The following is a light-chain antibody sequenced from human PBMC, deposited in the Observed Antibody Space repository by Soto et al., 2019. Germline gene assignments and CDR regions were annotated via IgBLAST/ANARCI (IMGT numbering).Light chain of an antibody. CDR2: GAS. J-gene: IGKJ1*01. Sequence: EIVLTQSPGTLSLSPGERATLSCRASQTVTSSFLAWYQRKPGQAPRLLIYGASDRATGIPDRFSGSGSGTDFTLTISSLEPEDFAVFYCHQYGISPPTFGPGTKVDIK. CDR3: HQYGISPPT. CDR1: QTVTSSF. V-gene: IGKV3-20*01.